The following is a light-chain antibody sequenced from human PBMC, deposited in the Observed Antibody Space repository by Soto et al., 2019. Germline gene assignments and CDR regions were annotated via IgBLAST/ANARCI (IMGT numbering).Light chain of an antibody. Sequence: QSALTQPASGSGSPGQSITISCTGTSSDVGGYNYVSWYQQHPGKAPKLMIYDVTNRPSGVSNRFSGSKSGNTASLTISGLQAEDEADYYCSSYTSSSTSVFGGGTKVTVL. V-gene: IGLV2-14*03. CDR3: SSYTSSSTSV. CDR2: DVT. J-gene: IGLJ2*01. CDR1: SSDVGGYNY.